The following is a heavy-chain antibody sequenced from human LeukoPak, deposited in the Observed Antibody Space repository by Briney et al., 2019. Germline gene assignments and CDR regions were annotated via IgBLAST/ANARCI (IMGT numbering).Heavy chain of an antibody. CDR1: GGSVSSSTYY. D-gene: IGHD1-26*01. V-gene: IGHV4-39*01. CDR3: ARRRSGSYYEYSD. Sequence: SETLSLTCTVSGGSVSSSTYYWGWIRQPPGKGLEWIGSIYYSGSTYYNPSLKRRVTISVGTSKNQFSLKLSSVTAADTAVYHCARRRSGSYYEYSDWGQGTLVTVSS. J-gene: IGHJ4*02. CDR2: IYYSGST.